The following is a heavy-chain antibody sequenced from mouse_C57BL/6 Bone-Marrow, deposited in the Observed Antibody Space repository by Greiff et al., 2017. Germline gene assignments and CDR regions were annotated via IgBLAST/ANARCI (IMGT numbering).Heavy chain of an antibody. J-gene: IGHJ3*01. CDR1: GFSLTSYG. V-gene: IGHV2-2*01. CDR3: ARRGLYYGTPFAY. Sequence: VQVVESGPGLVQPSQRLSITCTVSGFSLTSYGVHWVRQSPGKGLEWLGVIWSGGSTDYNAAFISRLSISKDNSKSQVFFKMNSLQADDTAIYYCARRGLYYGTPFAYWGQGTLVTVSA. D-gene: IGHD1-1*01. CDR2: IWSGGST.